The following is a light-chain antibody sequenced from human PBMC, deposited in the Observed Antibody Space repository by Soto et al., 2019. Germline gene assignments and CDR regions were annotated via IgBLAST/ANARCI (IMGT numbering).Light chain of an antibody. J-gene: IGKJ5*01. Sequence: ENVLTQSPGTLSLSPGERATLSCRASQSLSSSYLAWYQQKPGQAPRLLIYGASSRATGIPDRFSGSGSGTDFTLTISRLEPEDFAVYYCQQYDNSPITFGQGTRLEIK. CDR2: GAS. CDR3: QQYDNSPIT. CDR1: QSLSSSY. V-gene: IGKV3-20*01.